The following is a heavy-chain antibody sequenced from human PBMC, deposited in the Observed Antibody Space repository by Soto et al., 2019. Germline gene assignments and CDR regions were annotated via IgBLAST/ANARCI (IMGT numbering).Heavy chain of an antibody. Sequence: QVQLVQCGAEVKKPGASVKVSCKASGYTYTGYYMHWVRQARGQGLEWMGWIDPNSGGTNYAQKFQGWVTMTRDTPISTAYMERSRRRSDDTAVYYCARTQCSSTRCYVGSWDYWGQGTLVTVSS. CDR2: IDPNSGGT. J-gene: IGHJ4*02. CDR3: ARTQCSSTRCYVGSWDY. CDR1: GYTYTGYY. V-gene: IGHV1-2*04. D-gene: IGHD2-2*01.